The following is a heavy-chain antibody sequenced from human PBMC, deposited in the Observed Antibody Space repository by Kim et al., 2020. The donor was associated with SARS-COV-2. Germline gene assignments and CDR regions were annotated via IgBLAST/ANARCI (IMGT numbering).Heavy chain of an antibody. CDR1: GFTFSSSG. CDR3: TKGGSGSGGSLTT. Sequence: GGSLSLSCAASGFTFSSSGMHWVRQAPAKGLEWVAVIWYDGSNKYYADSVKGRFTISRDNSKNTLYLQMNTLRAADTAVYYCTKGGSGSGGSLTTWVQGTLVTVSS. CDR2: IWYDGSNK. V-gene: IGHV3-33*06. D-gene: IGHD6-19*01. J-gene: IGHJ4*02.